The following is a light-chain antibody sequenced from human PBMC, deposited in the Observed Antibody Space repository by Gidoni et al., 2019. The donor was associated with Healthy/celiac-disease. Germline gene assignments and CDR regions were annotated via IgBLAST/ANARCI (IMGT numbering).Light chain of an antibody. CDR3: QQSYSTPLT. V-gene: IGKV1-39*01. J-gene: IGKJ4*01. CDR1: QSISSY. Sequence: DIQMDQPPSSLSASVGDRVTITCRASQSISSYLYWYQQKPGKAPKLLIYAASSLQSGVPSRFSGSGSGTDFTLTISSLQPEDFATYYCQQSYSTPLTFGGGTKVEIK. CDR2: AAS.